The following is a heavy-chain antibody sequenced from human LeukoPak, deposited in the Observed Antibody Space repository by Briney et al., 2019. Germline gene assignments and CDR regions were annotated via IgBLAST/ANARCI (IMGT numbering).Heavy chain of an antibody. CDR1: GGSISTYY. J-gene: IGHJ4*02. Sequence: PSETLSLTCTVSGGSISTYYWSWIRQPPGKGLEWIGYIHYSGSTNYNPSLKSRVTISVDTSKNQFSLRLSSVTAADTAVFYCVRHLYRTAYFALDYWGQGTLVTVSS. V-gene: IGHV4-59*08. CDR3: VRHLYRTAYFALDY. CDR2: IHYSGST. D-gene: IGHD3-9*01.